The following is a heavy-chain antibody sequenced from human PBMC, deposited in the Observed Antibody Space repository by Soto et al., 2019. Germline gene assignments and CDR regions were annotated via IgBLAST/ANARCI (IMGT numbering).Heavy chain of an antibody. Sequence: QVQLVESGGGVVQPGRSLRLSCAASGFTFSSYGMHWVRQAPGKGLEWVAVIWYDGSKKYYADSVEGRFTISKDNSKNTLYLQMNSLRAEDTAVYYCARDLKASSGLGFDHWGQGTLVTVSS. CDR1: GFTFSSYG. J-gene: IGHJ4*02. CDR2: IWYDGSKK. V-gene: IGHV3-33*01. CDR3: ARDLKASSGLGFDH. D-gene: IGHD3-22*01.